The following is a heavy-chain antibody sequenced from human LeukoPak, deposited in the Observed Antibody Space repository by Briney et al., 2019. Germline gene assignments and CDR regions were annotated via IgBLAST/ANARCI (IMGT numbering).Heavy chain of an antibody. CDR3: AKFGEQDSSGYFDDAFDI. J-gene: IGHJ3*02. CDR1: GFTFSSYA. D-gene: IGHD3-22*01. Sequence: GGSLRLSRAASGFTFSSYAMSWVRQAPGQGLEWVSSISGSGGSTYYADSVKGRFTISTDNSKNTLYLQMNSLRADDTAVYYCAKFGEQDSSGYFDDAFDIWGQGTMVTVSS. CDR2: ISGSGGST. V-gene: IGHV3-23*01.